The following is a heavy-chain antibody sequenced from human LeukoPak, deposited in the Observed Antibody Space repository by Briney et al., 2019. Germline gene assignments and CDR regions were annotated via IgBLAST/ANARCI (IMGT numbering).Heavy chain of an antibody. J-gene: IGHJ4*02. Sequence: GGSLRLPCAASGFTFDDYGMSWVRHAPGKGLEWVSGINWNGGSTGYADSVEGRFTISRDNAKNSLYLQMNSLRAEDTALYYCARDLSPVAGSGNFDYWGQGTLVTVSS. CDR1: GFTFDDYG. V-gene: IGHV3-20*04. D-gene: IGHD6-19*01. CDR3: ARDLSPVAGSGNFDY. CDR2: INWNGGST.